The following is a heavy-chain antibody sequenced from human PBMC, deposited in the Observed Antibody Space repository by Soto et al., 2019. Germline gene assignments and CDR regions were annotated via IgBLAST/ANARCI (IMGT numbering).Heavy chain of an antibody. CDR1: GFTFSSYA. CDR3: AKGVVAAATNRPSDY. D-gene: IGHD2-15*01. CDR2: ISVSGDIT. Sequence: EVQLLESGGGLEQPGGSLRLSCAASGFTFSSYAMSWVRQAPGKGLEWVPIISVSGDITYYADSVKGRFTISRDNSKNTLYLQMNSLRAEDTALYYCAKGVVAAATNRPSDYWGRGTLVTVSS. J-gene: IGHJ4*02. V-gene: IGHV3-23*01.